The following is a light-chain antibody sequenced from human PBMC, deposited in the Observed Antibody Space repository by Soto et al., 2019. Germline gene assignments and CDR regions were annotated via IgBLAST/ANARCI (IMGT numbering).Light chain of an antibody. Sequence: EIVLTQSPGSLSLSPGEGATLSCRASQSVSRSYLAWYQQKPGQAPRLLIYDASSWATGIPDRLSGSGSGTDFTLTISKLEPEDFAVYYCQQYASSPLTFGGGTKVEIK. CDR3: QQYASSPLT. CDR1: QSVSRSY. CDR2: DAS. V-gene: IGKV3-20*01. J-gene: IGKJ4*01.